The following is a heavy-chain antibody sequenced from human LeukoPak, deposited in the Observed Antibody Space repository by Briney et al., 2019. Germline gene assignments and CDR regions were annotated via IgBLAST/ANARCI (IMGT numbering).Heavy chain of an antibody. J-gene: IGHJ4*02. Sequence: SETLSLTCTVSGGSISSYYWSWIRQPPGKGLEWIGYIYYSGSTNYSPSLKSRVTISVDTSKNQFSLKLSSVTAADTAVYYCARTRGPCSGGSCYSTFDYWGQGTLVTVSS. D-gene: IGHD2-15*01. CDR2: IYYSGST. CDR1: GGSISSYY. CDR3: ARTRGPCSGGSCYSTFDY. V-gene: IGHV4-59*01.